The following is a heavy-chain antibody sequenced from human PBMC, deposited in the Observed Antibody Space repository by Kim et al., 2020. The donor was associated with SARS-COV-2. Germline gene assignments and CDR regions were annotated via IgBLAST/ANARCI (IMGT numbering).Heavy chain of an antibody. CDR2: ISYDGRNK. CDR1: GLSFDDSA. D-gene: IGHD3-10*01. V-gene: IGHV3-30-3*01. J-gene: IGHJ6*02. Sequence: GGSLRLSCAASGLSFDDSAMNWVRQAPGKGLEWVAVISYDGRNKEYADSVKVRFSISRDNSKNTLSLQMNSXRVEDTAVYYCARGXXYESVSLSDYYNGXXVWGQXXTVTVSS. CDR3: ARGXXYESVSLSDYYNGXXV.